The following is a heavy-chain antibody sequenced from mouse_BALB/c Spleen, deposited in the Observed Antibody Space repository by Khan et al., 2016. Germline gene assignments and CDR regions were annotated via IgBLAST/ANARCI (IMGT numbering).Heavy chain of an antibody. CDR1: GFSLTDYG. J-gene: IGHJ4*01. Sequence: QVQLKESGPGLVAPSQSLSITCTVSGFSLTDYGVSWIRQPPGKGLEWLGVIWGGGSTYYNSPLKSRLGISKDNSRSQVFLTMNSLQTDDSAMYYCAKHMGTYYAMDYWGRGTSVTVSS. D-gene: IGHD2-13*01. CDR2: IWGGGST. V-gene: IGHV2-6-5*01. CDR3: AKHMGTYYAMDY.